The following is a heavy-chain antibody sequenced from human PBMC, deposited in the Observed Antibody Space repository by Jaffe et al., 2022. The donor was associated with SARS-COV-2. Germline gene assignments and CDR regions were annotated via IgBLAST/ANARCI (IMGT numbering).Heavy chain of an antibody. J-gene: IGHJ4*02. CDR2: IIPILGIA. CDR1: GGTFSSYT. Sequence: QVQLVQSGAEVKKPGSSVKVSCKASGGTFSSYTISWVRQAPGQGLEWMGRIIPILGIANYAQKFQGRVTITADKSTSTAYMELSSLRSEDTAVYYCICINWNYARNQRFDAVDYWGQGTLVTVSS. D-gene: IGHD1-7*01. V-gene: IGHV1-69*02. CDR3: ICINWNYARNQRFDAVDY.